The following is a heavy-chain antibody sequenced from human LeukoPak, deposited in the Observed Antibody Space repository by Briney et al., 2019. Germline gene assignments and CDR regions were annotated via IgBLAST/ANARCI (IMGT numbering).Heavy chain of an antibody. CDR2: INPNSGGT. CDR1: GYTFTGYY. J-gene: IGHJ4*02. Sequence: ASVTVSCKASGYTFTGYYMHWVRQAPGQGLEWMGWINPNSGGTNYAQKFQGRVTMTRDTSISTAYMELSRLRSDDTAVYYCARDRYCSSTSCSDFFDYWGQGTLVTVSS. V-gene: IGHV1-2*02. D-gene: IGHD2-2*01. CDR3: ARDRYCSSTSCSDFFDY.